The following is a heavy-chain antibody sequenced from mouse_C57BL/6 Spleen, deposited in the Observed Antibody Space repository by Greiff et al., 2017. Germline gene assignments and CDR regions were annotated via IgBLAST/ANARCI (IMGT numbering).Heavy chain of an antibody. CDR2: IRSKSNNYAT. J-gene: IGHJ4*01. V-gene: IGHV10-1*01. CDR3: GRVYDYDTDYAMDY. D-gene: IGHD2-4*01. Sequence: DVMLVESGGGLVQPKGSLKLSCAASGFSFNTYAMNWVRQAPGKGLEWVARIRSKSNNYATYYADSVKDRFTISRDDSESMLYLQMNNLKTEDTAMYYCGRVYDYDTDYAMDYWGQGTSVTVSS. CDR1: GFSFNTYA.